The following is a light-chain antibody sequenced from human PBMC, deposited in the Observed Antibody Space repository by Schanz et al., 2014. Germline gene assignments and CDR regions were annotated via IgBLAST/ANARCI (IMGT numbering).Light chain of an antibody. CDR3: QQYDAWPRT. V-gene: IGKV3-15*01. J-gene: IGKJ2*01. CDR2: GAS. Sequence: EIVLTQSPGALSLSPGERATLSCRASQSVSNKLAWYQHKPGQAPRLLIYGASTRATGIPARFSGSGSGTEFTLTITSLQSEDFAVYYCQQYDAWPRTFGQGTKLEIK. CDR1: QSVSNK.